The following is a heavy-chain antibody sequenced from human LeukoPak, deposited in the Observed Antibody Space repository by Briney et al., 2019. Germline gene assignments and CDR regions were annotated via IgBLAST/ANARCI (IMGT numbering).Heavy chain of an antibody. V-gene: IGHV3-7*01. CDR3: VRSAKTFDY. J-gene: IGHJ4*02. CDR1: GFTFSSSW. CDR2: IKHDGTEK. Sequence: GGSLRLSCAASGFTFSSSWMSWVRQAPGKGLEWVANIKHDGTEKYCVDSVKGRFTISRDNAKNSLYLQMNSLRAEDTAVYYCVRSAKTFDYWGQGTLVTVSS.